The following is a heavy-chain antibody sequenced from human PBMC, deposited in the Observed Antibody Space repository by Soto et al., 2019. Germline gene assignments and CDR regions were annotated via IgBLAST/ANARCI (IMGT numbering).Heavy chain of an antibody. Sequence: ASVKVSCKASGYTFTSYSMQWVRHAPGQGLEWMGIINPSGGSTSYAQKFQGRVTMTRDTSTSTVYMELSSLRSEDTAVYYCARDSDVLRYFDWPHYGMDVWGQGTTVTVSS. CDR2: INPSGGST. J-gene: IGHJ6*02. CDR3: ARDSDVLRYFDWPHYGMDV. V-gene: IGHV1-46*01. CDR1: GYTFTSYS. D-gene: IGHD3-9*01.